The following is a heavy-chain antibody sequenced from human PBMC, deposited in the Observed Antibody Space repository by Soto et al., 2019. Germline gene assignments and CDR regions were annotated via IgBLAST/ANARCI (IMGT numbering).Heavy chain of an antibody. CDR3: ARDGRGAMSWFDP. D-gene: IGHD3-16*01. CDR2: ISTRSSYI. CDR1: GFRFSDYA. V-gene: IGHV3-21*01. Sequence: AQVMESGGDLGKPGGSLRLSCAASGFRFSDYAMNWVRQAPGKGLEWVSSISTRSSYIYYADSVKGRFTISRDNARNLVFLQMNNVRVEDTAIYYCARDGRGAMSWFDPWGQGTPVIVSS. J-gene: IGHJ5*02.